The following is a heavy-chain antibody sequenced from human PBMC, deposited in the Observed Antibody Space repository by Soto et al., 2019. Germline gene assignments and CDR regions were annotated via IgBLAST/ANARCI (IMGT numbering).Heavy chain of an antibody. Sequence: EVQLVESGGGLVQPGGSLKLSCADSGFTFSGSAIHWVRQAPGKGLEWIGRIRNKANDYATAYPVSVRGRFTTSRDDSKSTAYLEMNSLKTEDTAMYYCARPGPFDSWGQGTLVTVSS. V-gene: IGHV3-73*01. D-gene: IGHD1-1*01. CDR3: ARPGPFDS. CDR1: GFTFSGSA. CDR2: IRNKANDYAT. J-gene: IGHJ4*02.